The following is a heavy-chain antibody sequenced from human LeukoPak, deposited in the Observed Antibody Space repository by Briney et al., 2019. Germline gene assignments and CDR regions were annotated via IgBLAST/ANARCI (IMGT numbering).Heavy chain of an antibody. CDR1: GFTFSSYS. Sequence: PGGSLRLSCAASGFTFSSYSMNWVRQAPGKGLEWVSYISSSSSTIYYADSVKGRFTISRDNSKDTLYLQMNSLRAEDTAVYYCAKDREWFGEPSVNDYWGQGTLVTVSS. D-gene: IGHD3-10*01. CDR2: ISSSSSTI. V-gene: IGHV3-48*01. CDR3: AKDREWFGEPSVNDY. J-gene: IGHJ4*02.